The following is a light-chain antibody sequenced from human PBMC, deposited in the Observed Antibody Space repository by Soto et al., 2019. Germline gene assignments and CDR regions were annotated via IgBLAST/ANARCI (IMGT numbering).Light chain of an antibody. CDR2: GES. V-gene: IGKV3-15*01. CDR1: QGVXSN. Sequence: IELNQSPATLSVSPGERPTLSCRASQGVXSNFVWFKLKPGQAPRLLIXGESTRATGVPARFIGSGSGTDFTLTISSLQSEYFAVYYCQQYTNVPPITFGQVTRLEIK. CDR3: QQYTNVPPIT. J-gene: IGKJ5*01.